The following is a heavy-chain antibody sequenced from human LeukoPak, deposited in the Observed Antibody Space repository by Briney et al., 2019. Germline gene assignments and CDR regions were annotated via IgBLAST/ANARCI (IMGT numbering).Heavy chain of an antibody. D-gene: IGHD3-3*01. J-gene: IGHJ4*02. CDR3: ARHQFLGVLDY. CDR2: ISSSSNYI. Sequence: GGSLRLSCAASGFTFSSNSMNWVRQAPGKGLEWVSSISSSSNYIYQADSVRGRFTISRDNAKNSLYLQMNSLRAEDTAVYYCARHQFLGVLDYWGQGTLVTVSS. V-gene: IGHV3-21*01. CDR1: GFTFSSNS.